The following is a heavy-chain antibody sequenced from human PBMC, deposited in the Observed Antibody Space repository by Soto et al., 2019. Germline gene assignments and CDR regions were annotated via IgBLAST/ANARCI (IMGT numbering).Heavy chain of an antibody. CDR3: ARGYGDCSGGSCYSTYYYYMDV. CDR1: GFTFSSYW. J-gene: IGHJ6*03. Sequence: GGSLRLSCAASGFTFSSYWMSWVRQAPGKGLEWVANIKQDGSEKYYGDSVKGRFPISRDNAKNSLYLQMNSLRAEDTAVYYCARGYGDCSGGSCYSTYYYYMDVWGKGTTVTVSS. V-gene: IGHV3-7*01. CDR2: IKQDGSEK. D-gene: IGHD2-15*01.